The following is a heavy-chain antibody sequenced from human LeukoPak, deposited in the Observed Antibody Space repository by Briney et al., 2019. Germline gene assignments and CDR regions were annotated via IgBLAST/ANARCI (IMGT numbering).Heavy chain of an antibody. J-gene: IGHJ6*02. CDR2: IKQDGTET. V-gene: IGHV3-7*01. D-gene: IGHD4-17*01. Sequence: GGSLRLSCAASGFTFSSYWMNWVRQAPGKGLEWVAIIKQDGTETFYVDSVKGRFTISRDNVKNSLYLQMNSLRAEDTAVYYCARGQYGDYDYYYGMDVWGQGTTVTVSS. CDR3: ARGQYGDYDYYYGMDV. CDR1: GFTFSSYW.